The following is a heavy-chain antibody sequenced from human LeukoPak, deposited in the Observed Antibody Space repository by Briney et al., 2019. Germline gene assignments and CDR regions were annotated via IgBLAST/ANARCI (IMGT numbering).Heavy chain of an antibody. CDR3: ARGYQRPDY. V-gene: IGHV3-21*01. CDR1: GFPFNTYT. J-gene: IGHJ4*02. CDR2: ISSSSNNI. Sequence: GSLGLSCAASGFPFNTYTMNWVRQAPGKGLEWVSSISSSSNNINYADSVKGRFTISRDNAMNSVHLQMNSLRVEDTAVYYCARGYQRPDYWGQGTLITVSS. D-gene: IGHD2-2*01.